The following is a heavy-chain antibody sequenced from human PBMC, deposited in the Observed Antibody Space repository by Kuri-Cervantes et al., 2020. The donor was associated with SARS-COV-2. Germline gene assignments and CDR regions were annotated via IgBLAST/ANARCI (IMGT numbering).Heavy chain of an antibody. D-gene: IGHD3-22*01. CDR3: ARHRVARHYYDSSGYPFYFDY. CDR2: INHSGNT. CDR1: GGSFSDYY. Sequence: SETLSLTCAVYGGSFSDYYWSWVRQPPGKGLEWIGEINHSGNTNYDPSLKSRVTISVDTSKNQFSLKLSSVTAADTAIYYCARHRVARHYYDSSGYPFYFDYWGRGTLVTSPQ. J-gene: IGHJ4*02. V-gene: IGHV4-34*01.